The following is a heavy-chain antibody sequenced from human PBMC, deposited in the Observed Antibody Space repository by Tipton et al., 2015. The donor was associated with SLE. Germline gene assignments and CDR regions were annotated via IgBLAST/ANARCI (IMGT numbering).Heavy chain of an antibody. J-gene: IGHJ4*02. V-gene: IGHV3-21*01. D-gene: IGHD3-16*02. CDR3: ARDPSLGELSHPFDY. Sequence: GSLRLSCAASGFTFSSYSMNLVRQSPGKGLEWVSSISSTSNYIYYADSVKGRFTISRDNAKNSLYLQMNSLRAEDTAVSYCARDPSLGELSHPFDYGGQGTLVTVSS. CDR2: ISSTSNYI. CDR1: GFTFSSYS.